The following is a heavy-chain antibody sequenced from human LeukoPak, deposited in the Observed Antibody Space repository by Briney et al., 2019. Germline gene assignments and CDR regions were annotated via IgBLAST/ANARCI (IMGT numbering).Heavy chain of an antibody. J-gene: IGHJ4*02. V-gene: IGHV3-9*03. CDR3: AKGSYYDILTAVSFDY. D-gene: IGHD3-9*01. Sequence: PGGSLRLSCAASGLTFDDYAMHWVRQAPGKGLEWVSGISWNSGSMGYADSVKGRFTISRDNAKNSLYLQMNSLRTEDMAFYYCAKGSYYDILTAVSFDYWGQGTLVTVSS. CDR2: ISWNSGSM. CDR1: GLTFDDYA.